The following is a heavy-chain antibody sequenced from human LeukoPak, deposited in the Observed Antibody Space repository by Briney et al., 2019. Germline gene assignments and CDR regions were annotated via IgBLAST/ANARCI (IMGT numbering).Heavy chain of an antibody. J-gene: IGHJ6*03. V-gene: IGHV1-69*05. D-gene: IGHD6-13*01. CDR3: ARGGIPATRTETISYYMAV. CDR1: GGTFSSYA. CDR2: IIPIFGTA. Sequence: SVKVSCKASGGTFSSYAISWVRQAPGQGLEWMGGIIPIFGTANYAPKFQGRVTITTDESTSTAYMELSSLRSEDTSVYYFARGGIPATRTETISYYMAVWGKGPTVTVSS.